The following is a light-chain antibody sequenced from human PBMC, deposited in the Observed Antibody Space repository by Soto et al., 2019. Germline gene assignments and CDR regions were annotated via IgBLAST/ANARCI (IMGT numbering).Light chain of an antibody. CDR3: MQVLQTPRT. J-gene: IGKJ1*01. CDR1: QSLLHTNGYNY. V-gene: IGKV2-28*01. CDR2: LGS. Sequence: DIVMTQSPLSLPVTPGEPASISCRSSQSLLHTNGYNYLDWYLQRPGPSPQLLIYLGSSRSSGVPDRFSGSGAGTDFTLKTSRVEAEDVGVYYCMQVLQTPRTFGQGTKVEIK.